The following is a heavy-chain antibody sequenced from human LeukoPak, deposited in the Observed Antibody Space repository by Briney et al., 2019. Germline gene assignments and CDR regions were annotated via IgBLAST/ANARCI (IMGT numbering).Heavy chain of an antibody. J-gene: IGHJ4*02. CDR2: ISGSGGST. D-gene: IGHD6-13*01. Sequence: GGSLRLSCAASGFTFSTYAMSWVRQAPGKGLEWVSAISGSGGSTYYADSVKGRFTISRDNSKNTLYLQMYSLRAEDTAVYYCANSVAAAGSDFDYWGQGTLVTVSS. CDR1: GFTFSTYA. CDR3: ANSVAAAGSDFDY. V-gene: IGHV3-23*01.